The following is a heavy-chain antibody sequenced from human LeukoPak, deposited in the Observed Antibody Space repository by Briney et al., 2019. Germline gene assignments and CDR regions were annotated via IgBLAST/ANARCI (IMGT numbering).Heavy chain of an antibody. CDR2: IMPMFGTA. CDR1: GYTFTSYG. D-gene: IGHD2-2*01. Sequence: ASVKVSCKASGYTFTSYGISWVRQAPGQGLEWMGGIMPMFGTANYAQKFQDRVTITADKSTSTAYMELSSLRSEDTAVYYCASGRTDIVVVPATLRNYYFDYWGQGTLVTVSS. J-gene: IGHJ4*02. V-gene: IGHV1-69*06. CDR3: ASGRTDIVVVPATLRNYYFDY.